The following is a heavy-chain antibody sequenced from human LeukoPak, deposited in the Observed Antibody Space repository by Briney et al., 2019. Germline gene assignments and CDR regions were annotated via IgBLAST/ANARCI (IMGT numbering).Heavy chain of an antibody. CDR2: IYSGGST. Sequence: GGSLRLSCAASGFTVSSNYMSWVRQAPGKGLEWVSVIYSGGSTYYADSVKGRFTISRDNSKNTLYLQMNSLRAEDTAVYYCARAVPMARGVNYYDYWGQGTLVTVSS. J-gene: IGHJ4*02. D-gene: IGHD3-10*01. CDR1: GFTVSSNY. V-gene: IGHV3-66*01. CDR3: ARAVPMARGVNYYDY.